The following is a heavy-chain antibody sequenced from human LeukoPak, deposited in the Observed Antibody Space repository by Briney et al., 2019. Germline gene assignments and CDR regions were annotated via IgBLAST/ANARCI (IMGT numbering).Heavy chain of an antibody. D-gene: IGHD4-23*01. J-gene: IGHJ2*01. CDR2: IYDSGST. CDR3: ARGRDYGGKKRHWYFDL. V-gene: IGHV4-39*07. Sequence: PSETLSLTCTVSGGPIRSSYYYWGWIRQPPGKGLEWIGSIYDSGSTYYNPSLKSRVTISVDTSKNQFSLKLSSVTAADTAVYYCARGRDYGGKKRHWYFDLWGRGTLVTVSS. CDR1: GGPIRSSYYY.